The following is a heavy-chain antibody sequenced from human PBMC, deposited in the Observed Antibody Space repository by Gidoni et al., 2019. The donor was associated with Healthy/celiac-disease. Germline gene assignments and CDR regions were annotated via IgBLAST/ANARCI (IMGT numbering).Heavy chain of an antibody. D-gene: IGHD2-21*02. CDR2: IYYSGST. Sequence: QLQLQESGPGLVKPSETLSLTCTVPGGSISSSSYYWGWIRQPPGKGLEWIGSIYYSGSTYYNPSLKSRVTISVDTSKNQFSLKLSSVTAADTAVYYCARPGGDGMVAQWGQGTLVTVSS. CDR3: ARPGGDGMVAQ. J-gene: IGHJ4*02. V-gene: IGHV4-39*01. CDR1: GGSISSSSYY.